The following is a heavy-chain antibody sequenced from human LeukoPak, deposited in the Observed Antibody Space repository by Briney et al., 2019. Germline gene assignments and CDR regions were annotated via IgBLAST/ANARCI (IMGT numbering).Heavy chain of an antibody. V-gene: IGHV4-59*01. CDR3: ARVGLRWFDP. CDR2: IYYSGST. Sequence: SETPSLTCTVSGGSISSYYWSWIRQPPGKGLEWIGYIYYSGSTNYNPSLKSRVTISVDTSKNQFSLKLSSVTAADTAVYYCARVGLRWFDPWGQGTLVTVSS. CDR1: GGSISSYY. J-gene: IGHJ5*02. D-gene: IGHD4-17*01.